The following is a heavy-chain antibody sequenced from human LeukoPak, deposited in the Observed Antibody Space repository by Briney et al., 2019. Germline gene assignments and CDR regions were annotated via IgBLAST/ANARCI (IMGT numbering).Heavy chain of an antibody. CDR1: GGSISSYY. J-gene: IGHJ6*02. Sequence: PSETLSLTCTVSGGSISSYYWSWIRQPPGKGLEWIGEINHSGSTNYNPSLKSRVTISVDTSKNQFSLKLSSVTAADTAVYYCARGLGYCSGGSCYYYYYGMDVWGQGTTVTVSS. V-gene: IGHV4-34*01. CDR2: INHSGST. CDR3: ARGLGYCSGGSCYYYYYGMDV. D-gene: IGHD2-15*01.